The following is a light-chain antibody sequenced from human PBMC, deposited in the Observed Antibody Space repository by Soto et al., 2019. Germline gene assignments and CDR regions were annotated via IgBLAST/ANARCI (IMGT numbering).Light chain of an antibody. Sequence: EIVMTQSPATLSVSPGERATLSCRASQSVSNNLAWYQKKPGQAPRLLIYGASTRATGIQARFSDSGSGTEFTLTISSLHSEDFAVYYCQPYNNWWTFGQGSLVEIK. J-gene: IGKJ1*01. CDR3: QPYNNWWT. V-gene: IGKV3-15*01. CDR1: QSVSNN. CDR2: GAS.